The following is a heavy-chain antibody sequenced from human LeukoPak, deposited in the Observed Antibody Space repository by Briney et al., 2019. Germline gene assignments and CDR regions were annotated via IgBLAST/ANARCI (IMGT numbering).Heavy chain of an antibody. CDR2: ISSSSSYI. Sequence: GGSLRLSCAASGFTFSSYSMNWVRQAPGKGLEWVSSISSSSSYIYYADSVKGRFTISRDNAKNSLYLQMNSLRAEDTAVYYCARRPYCSSTSCYTPFDYWGQGTLVTVSS. J-gene: IGHJ4*02. D-gene: IGHD2-2*02. V-gene: IGHV3-21*01. CDR1: GFTFSSYS. CDR3: ARRPYCSSTSCYTPFDY.